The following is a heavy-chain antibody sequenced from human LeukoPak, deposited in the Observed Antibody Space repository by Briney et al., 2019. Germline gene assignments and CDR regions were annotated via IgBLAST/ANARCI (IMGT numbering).Heavy chain of an antibody. V-gene: IGHV1-2*02. CDR2: IFPHSGDT. CDR1: GYTFSRYY. CDR3: ASPARELVSAAPFGY. D-gene: IGHD2-2*01. Sequence: ASVKVSCKASGYTFSRYYIHWVRPPPAGGLAWVGWIFPHSGDTYYSHKFHDRVTMIRDTSINTAYLELSRLPADDTGVCFCASPARELVSAAPFGYWRRGTLVSVSS. J-gene: IGHJ4*02.